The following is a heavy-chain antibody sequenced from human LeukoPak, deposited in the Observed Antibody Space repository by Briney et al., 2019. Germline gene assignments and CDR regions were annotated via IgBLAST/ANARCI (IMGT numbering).Heavy chain of an antibody. J-gene: IGHJ4*02. CDR1: GGSFSGYY. D-gene: IGHD3-3*01. CDR3: ARHTRIDFWSGYRLDY. V-gene: IGHV4-34*01. Sequence: PSETLSLTCAVYGGSFSGYYWSWIRQPPGKGLEWIGEINHSGSTNYNPSLKSRVTISVDTSKNQFSLKLSSVTAADTAVYYCARHTRIDFWSGYRLDYWGQGTLVTVSS. CDR2: INHSGST.